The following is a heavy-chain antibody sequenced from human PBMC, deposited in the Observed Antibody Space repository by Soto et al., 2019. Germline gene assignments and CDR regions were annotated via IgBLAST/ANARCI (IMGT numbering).Heavy chain of an antibody. CDR1: GGTFSSYA. Sequence: QVQLVQSGAEVKKPGSSLKVSCKASGGTFSSYAISWVRQAPGQGLEWMGGIIPIFGTANYAQKFQGRVTITADESTSTAYMELSSLRSEDTAVSYCARMVVLVPAAQAAFDIWGQGTMVTVSS. CDR2: IIPIFGTA. D-gene: IGHD2-2*01. J-gene: IGHJ3*02. CDR3: ARMVVLVPAAQAAFDI. V-gene: IGHV1-69*12.